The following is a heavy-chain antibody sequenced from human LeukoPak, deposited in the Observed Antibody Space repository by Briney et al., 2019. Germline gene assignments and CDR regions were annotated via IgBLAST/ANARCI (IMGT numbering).Heavy chain of an antibody. CDR3: ARASSSWYYFDY. V-gene: IGHV3-21*01. D-gene: IGHD6-13*01. CDR1: GFKFSSNS. J-gene: IGHJ4*02. Sequence: GGSLRLSCAASGFKFSSNSMNWVRQAPGKGLEWVSFISTSSSYIYYADSVKGRLTIPRDNAKNSLYLQMNSLRAEDTAVYYCARASSSWYYFDYWGQGTLVTVSS. CDR2: ISTSSSYI.